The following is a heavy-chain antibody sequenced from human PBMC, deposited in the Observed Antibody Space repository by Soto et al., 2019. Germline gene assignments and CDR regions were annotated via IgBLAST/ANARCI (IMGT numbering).Heavy chain of an antibody. CDR1: GGTFSSYA. J-gene: IGHJ4*02. D-gene: IGHD5-18*01. CDR3: ARDQGGYSYDH. V-gene: IGHV1-69*13. CDR2: IIPIFGTA. Sequence: EASVKVSCKASGGTFSSYAISWVRQAPGQGLEWMGGIIPIFGTANYAQKFQGRVTITADESTSTAYMELSSLRSEDTAVYYCARDQGGYSYDHWGQGTLVTVSS.